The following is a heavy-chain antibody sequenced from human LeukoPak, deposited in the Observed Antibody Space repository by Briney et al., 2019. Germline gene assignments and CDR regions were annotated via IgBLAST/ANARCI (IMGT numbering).Heavy chain of an antibody. V-gene: IGHV4-39*01. CDR3: ARQGGWYGLLDY. Sequence: SETLSLTCTVSGGSVSSSSYFWGWIRQPPGKGLEWIGSVYYGGSTYYNPSLKSRVTVSVDTSKNQFSLKATSVTAADTAVYYCARQGGWYGLLDYWGRGTLVTVSS. CDR1: GGSVSSSSYF. J-gene: IGHJ4*02. D-gene: IGHD6-19*01. CDR2: VYYGGST.